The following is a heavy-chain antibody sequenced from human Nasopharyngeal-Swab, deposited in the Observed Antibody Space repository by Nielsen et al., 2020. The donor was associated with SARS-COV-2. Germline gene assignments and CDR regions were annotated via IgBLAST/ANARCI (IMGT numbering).Heavy chain of an antibody. CDR2: IYWDDDK. CDR3: AHSSSTFDY. J-gene: IGHJ4*02. V-gene: IGHV2-5*02. D-gene: IGHD2/OR15-2a*01. Sequence: WIRQPPGKALEWLALIYWDDDKRYSPSLKSRLTITKDTSKNQVVLTMTNMDPVDTATYYCAHSSSTFDYWGQGTLVTVSS.